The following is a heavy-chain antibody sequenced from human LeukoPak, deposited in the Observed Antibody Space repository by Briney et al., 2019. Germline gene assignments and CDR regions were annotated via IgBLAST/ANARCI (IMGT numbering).Heavy chain of an antibody. J-gene: IGHJ2*01. V-gene: IGHV1-2*02. Sequence: ASVKVSCKASGYTFTGYYMHWVRQAPGQGLEWMGWINPNGGGVNYAQRFQGRVTMTRDTSISTAYMNLSGLTSDDTAVYFCARELRRGWYFDLWGRGTLVSVSS. CDR2: INPNGGGV. CDR3: ARELRRGWYFDL. D-gene: IGHD3-10*01. CDR1: GYTFTGYY.